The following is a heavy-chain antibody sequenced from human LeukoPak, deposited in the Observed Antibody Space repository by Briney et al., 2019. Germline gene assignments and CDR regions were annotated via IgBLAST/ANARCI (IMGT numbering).Heavy chain of an antibody. CDR1: GGSISSYY. J-gene: IGHJ6*03. CDR3: ARVARYCTNGVCPDYYFYYMDV. CDR2: IYQSGST. Sequence: PSETLSLTCTVSGGSISSYYWSWIRQPPGKGPEWIGRIYQSGSTNYNPSLKSRVTISVDTSKNQFSLKLTSVTAADTAVYYCARVARYCTNGVCPDYYFYYMDVWGKGTTVTVSS. V-gene: IGHV4-59*08. D-gene: IGHD2-8*01.